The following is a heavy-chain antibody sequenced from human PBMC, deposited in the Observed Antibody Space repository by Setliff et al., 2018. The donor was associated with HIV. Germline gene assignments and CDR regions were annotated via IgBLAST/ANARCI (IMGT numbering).Heavy chain of an antibody. CDR3: ARDRFTLTSSIFGF. V-gene: IGHV1-3*04. J-gene: IGHJ4*01. CDR2: VNTGKGDT. CDR1: GYTFSNHP. D-gene: IGHD3-3*01. Sequence: ASVKVSCKTSGYTFSNHPIHWLRQAPGQRPEWMGWVNTGKGDTKYSQRFQDRLTITTDSSASSVYMELSSLSSDDTAIYYCARDRFTLTSSIFGFWGHGTLVTVSS.